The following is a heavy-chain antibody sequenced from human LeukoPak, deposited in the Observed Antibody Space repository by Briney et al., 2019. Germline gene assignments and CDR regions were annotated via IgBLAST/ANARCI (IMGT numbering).Heavy chain of an antibody. D-gene: IGHD6-19*01. CDR3: ARDPGGYSSGGELDV. J-gene: IGHJ6*04. CDR1: GFSVSSNY. CDR2: ISSSSSYI. Sequence: GGSLRLSCAASGFSVSSNYMSWVRQAPGKGLEWVSSISSSSSYIYYADSVKGRFTISRDNAKNSLYLQMNSLRAEDMAVYYCARDPGGYSSGGELDVWGKGTTVTVSS. V-gene: IGHV3-21*01.